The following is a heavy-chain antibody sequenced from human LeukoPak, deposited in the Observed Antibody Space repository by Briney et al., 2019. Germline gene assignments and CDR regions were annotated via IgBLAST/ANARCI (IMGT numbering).Heavy chain of an antibody. D-gene: IGHD2-2*01. CDR1: GFTFTKYW. J-gene: IGHJ4*02. CDR3: ARGLDCRSTSCYLDN. CDR2: IKQDGSEK. V-gene: IGHV3-7*01. Sequence: PGGSLRLSCAASGFTFTKYWMTWVRQAPGKGLEWVANIKQDGSEKFYVDSVKGRFTISRDNAKNSLDLQINGLGAEDTAVYYCARGLDCRSTSCYLDNWGQGTLVTVS.